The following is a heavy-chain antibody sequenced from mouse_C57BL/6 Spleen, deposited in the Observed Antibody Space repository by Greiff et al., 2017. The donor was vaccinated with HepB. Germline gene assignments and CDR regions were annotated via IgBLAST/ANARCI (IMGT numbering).Heavy chain of an antibody. D-gene: IGHD3-2*02. CDR1: GYTFTSYW. J-gene: IGHJ3*01. CDR3: ARFQTAQAPFAY. V-gene: IGHV1-52*01. Sequence: QVQLQQPGAELVRPGSSVKLSCKASGYTFTSYWMHWVKQRPIQGLEWIGNIDPSDSETHYNQKFKDKATLTVDKSSSTAYMQLSSLTSEDSAVYYCARFQTAQAPFAYWGQGTLVTVSA. CDR2: IDPSDSET.